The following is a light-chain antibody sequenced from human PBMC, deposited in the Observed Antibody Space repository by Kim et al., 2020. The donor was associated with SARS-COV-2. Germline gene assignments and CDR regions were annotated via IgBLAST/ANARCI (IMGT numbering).Light chain of an antibody. V-gene: IGKV3-11*01. CDR1: QSVSSY. Sequence: SPGERATLSCRDSQSVSSYLAWYQQKPGQAPRLLIYDASNRATGIPARFSGSGSGTDFTLTISSLEPEDFAVYYCQQRSNWPPNTFGQGTRLEIK. CDR2: DAS. CDR3: QQRSNWPPNT. J-gene: IGKJ5*01.